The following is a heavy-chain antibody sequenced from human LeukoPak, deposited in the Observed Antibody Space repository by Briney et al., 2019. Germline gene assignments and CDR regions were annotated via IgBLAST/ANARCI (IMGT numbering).Heavy chain of an antibody. CDR3: ARLNFRGGEALHFDS. CDR2: IHSDGTT. CDR1: GGSLTNYY. D-gene: IGHD3-16*01. V-gene: IGHV4-4*09. J-gene: IGHJ4*02. Sequence: SETLSHTCSVSGGSLTNYYWGWIRQPPGKGLEFIGYIHSDGTTNYDSSLQSRVAISLDTSKIQFSLRLYSVTAADTALYFCARLNFRGGEALHFDSWGQGTLVTVSS.